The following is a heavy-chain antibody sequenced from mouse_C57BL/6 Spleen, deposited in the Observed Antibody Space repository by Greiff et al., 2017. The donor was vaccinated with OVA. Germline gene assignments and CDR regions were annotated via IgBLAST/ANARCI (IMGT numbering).Heavy chain of an antibody. J-gene: IGHJ2*01. V-gene: IGHV3-6*01. CDR3: ARDWGYYGSSYDY. Sequence: EVQRVESGPGLVKPSQSLSLTCSVTGYSITSGYYWNWIRQFPGNKLEWMGYISYDGSNNYNPSLKNRISITRDPSKNQFFLKLNSVTTEDTATYYCARDWGYYGSSYDYWGQGTTLTVSS. CDR1: GYSITSGYY. CDR2: ISYDGSN. D-gene: IGHD1-1*01.